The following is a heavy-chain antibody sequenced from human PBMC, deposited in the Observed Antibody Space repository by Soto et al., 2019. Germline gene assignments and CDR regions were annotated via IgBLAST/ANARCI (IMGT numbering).Heavy chain of an antibody. V-gene: IGHV4-34*01. Sequence: QTPGKWLEWIGEINHSGSPYNDPSLKSRVTISVDTSTNPCSLKLSSVTAADTAVYYCAREQGSYYFSSGYYTWGQGTLVTAS. CDR3: AREQGSYYFSSGYYT. J-gene: IGHJ1*01. CDR2: INHSGSP. D-gene: IGHD3-22*01.